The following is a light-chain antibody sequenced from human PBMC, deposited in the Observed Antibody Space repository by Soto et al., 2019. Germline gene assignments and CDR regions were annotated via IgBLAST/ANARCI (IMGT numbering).Light chain of an antibody. CDR1: SSDFGGYNY. Sequence: QSALPQPPSASGSPGQSVTISCTGTSSDFGGYNYVSWYQQHPGKAPKLMIYEVSKRPSGVPDRFSGSKSGNTASLTVSGLQAEDEADYYCSSYAGSNNFVVFGGGTKLTVL. CDR2: EVS. V-gene: IGLV2-8*01. CDR3: SSYAGSNNFVV. J-gene: IGLJ2*01.